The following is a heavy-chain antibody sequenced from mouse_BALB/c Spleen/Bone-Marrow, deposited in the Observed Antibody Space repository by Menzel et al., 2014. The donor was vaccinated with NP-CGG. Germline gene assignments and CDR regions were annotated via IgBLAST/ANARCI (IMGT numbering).Heavy chain of an antibody. V-gene: IGHV2-9-2*01. CDR3: VRVFDY. J-gene: IGHJ2*01. CDR1: GFSLTSYD. Sequence: VKLVESGPGLVAPSQSLSITCTVSGFSLTSYDISWIRQPPGKGLEWLGVIWTGGGTNYNSAFMSRLSISKDNSKSQVFLKMNSLQTDDTAIYYCVRVFDYWGQGTTLIVSS. CDR2: IWTGGGT.